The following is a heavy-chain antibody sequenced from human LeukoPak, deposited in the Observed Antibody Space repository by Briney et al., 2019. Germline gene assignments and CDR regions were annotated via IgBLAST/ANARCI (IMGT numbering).Heavy chain of an antibody. V-gene: IGHV3-21*01. CDR2: ISSSSYI. J-gene: IGHJ4*02. Sequence: PGGSLRLSCAASGFTFSSYSMNWVRQAPGKGLEWVSSISSSSYIYYADSVKGRFTISRDNAKNSLYLQMNGLRAEDTAVYYCAPRPGAVPGDYWGQGTLVTVSS. CDR1: GFTFSSYS. CDR3: APRPGAVPGDY. D-gene: IGHD2-2*01.